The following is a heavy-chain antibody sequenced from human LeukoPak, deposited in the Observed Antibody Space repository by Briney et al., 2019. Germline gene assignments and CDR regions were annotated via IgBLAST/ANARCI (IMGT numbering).Heavy chain of an antibody. CDR3: ARGEYNWNVVTWFDP. V-gene: IGHV1-46*01. J-gene: IGHJ5*02. D-gene: IGHD1-20*01. CDR2: INPTAGNT. CDR1: GYTFSNYY. Sequence: ASVKVSCKASGYTFSNYYLHWVRQAPGQGLEWMGLINPTAGNTYYAQRFQGRVTMTRDTSTSTVYMELSSLRSEDTAVYYCARGEYNWNVVTWFDPWGQGTLVTVSS.